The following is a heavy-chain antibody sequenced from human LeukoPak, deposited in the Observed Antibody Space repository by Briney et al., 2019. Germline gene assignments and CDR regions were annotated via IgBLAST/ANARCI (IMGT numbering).Heavy chain of an antibody. CDR2: ISGSGGST. D-gene: IGHD4-23*01. J-gene: IGHJ4*02. V-gene: IGHV3-23*01. Sequence: GGSLRLSCAASGFTFSSYAMSWVRQAPGKGLEWVSAISGSGGSTYYADSVKGRFTISRDNSKNTLYLQMNSLRSEDTAVYYCARVDYGGNSGPGYWGQGTLVTVSS. CDR1: GFTFSSYA. CDR3: ARVDYGGNSGPGY.